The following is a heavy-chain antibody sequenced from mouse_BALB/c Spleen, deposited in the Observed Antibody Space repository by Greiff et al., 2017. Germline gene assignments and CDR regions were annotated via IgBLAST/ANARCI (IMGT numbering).Heavy chain of an antibody. Sequence: QVQLQQPGPGLVAPSQSLSITCTVSGFSLTSYGVHWVRQPPGKGLEWLGVIWAGGSTNYNSALMSRLSISKDNSKSQVFLKMNSLQTDDTAMYYCARKIHYYGSYAMDYWGQGTSVTVSS. J-gene: IGHJ4*01. V-gene: IGHV2-9*02. CDR1: GFSLTSYG. CDR2: IWAGGST. CDR3: ARKIHYYGSYAMDY. D-gene: IGHD1-2*01.